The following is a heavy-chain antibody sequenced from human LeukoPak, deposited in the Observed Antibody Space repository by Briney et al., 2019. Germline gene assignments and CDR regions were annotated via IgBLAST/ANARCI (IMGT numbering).Heavy chain of an antibody. D-gene: IGHD6-19*01. J-gene: IGHJ6*03. CDR2: IIPIFGTA. Sequence: SVKVSCKASGGTFSSYAISWVRQAPGQGLEWMGGIIPIFGTANYAQKFQGRVTITADKSTSTAYMELSSLRSEDTAVYYCARGSVGSSGSYYYMDVWGKGTTVTVSS. CDR1: GGTFSSYA. CDR3: ARGSVGSSGSYYYMDV. V-gene: IGHV1-69*06.